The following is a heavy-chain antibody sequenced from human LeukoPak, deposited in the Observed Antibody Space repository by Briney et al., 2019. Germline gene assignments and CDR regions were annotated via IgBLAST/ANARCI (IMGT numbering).Heavy chain of an antibody. Sequence: GGSLRLSCAASGFTVSSNYMSWVRQAPGKGLEWGSVIYSGGSTYYADSVKGRFTISRDNSKNTLYLQMNSLRAEDTAVYYCARGSSSDYYYYMDVWGKGTTVTVSS. CDR1: GFTVSSNY. V-gene: IGHV3-66*02. CDR2: IYSGGST. D-gene: IGHD6-6*01. J-gene: IGHJ6*03. CDR3: ARGSSSDYYYYMDV.